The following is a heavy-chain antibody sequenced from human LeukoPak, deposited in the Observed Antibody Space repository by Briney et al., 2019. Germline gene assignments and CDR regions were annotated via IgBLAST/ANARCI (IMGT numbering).Heavy chain of an antibody. Sequence: SETLSLTFPVSGDSTSRHYWTWLRQPPGKGLEWIGYIYYTGSTDYNPSLKSRVTISLDTSKNQFSLKLSSMTAADTAVYYCARDKLGWYFDLWGRGTLVTVSS. V-gene: IGHV4-59*11. CDR2: IYYTGST. J-gene: IGHJ2*01. CDR1: GDSTSRHY. D-gene: IGHD7-27*01. CDR3: ARDKLGWYFDL.